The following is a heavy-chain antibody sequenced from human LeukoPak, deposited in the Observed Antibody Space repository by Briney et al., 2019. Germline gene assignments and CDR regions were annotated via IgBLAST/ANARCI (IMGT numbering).Heavy chain of an antibody. J-gene: IGHJ4*02. CDR3: ARDADRWELEYYFDY. CDR2: INPNSGGT. Sequence: ASVKVSCKASGYTFTGYYMHWVRQAPGQGLEWMGRINPNSGGTNYAQKFQGRVTMTRDTSISTAYMELSRLRSDDTAVYYCARDADRWELEYYFDYWGQGTLVTVSS. CDR1: GYTFTGYY. D-gene: IGHD1-26*01. V-gene: IGHV1-2*06.